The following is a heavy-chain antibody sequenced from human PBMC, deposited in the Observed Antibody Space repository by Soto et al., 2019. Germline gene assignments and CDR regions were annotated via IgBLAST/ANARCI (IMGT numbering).Heavy chain of an antibody. J-gene: IGHJ5*02. Sequence: SETLSLACRISGGSIFNYFWTWIRQSPGNRLEWIGDISHTGQTSYNPSLKSRVTLSVDISENEFSLRLASVTPADSALYFCARESSNIYDRHFRLDPWGQGTLVTVSS. D-gene: IGHD3-16*01. CDR3: ARESSNIYDRHFRLDP. CDR2: ISHTGQT. V-gene: IGHV4-59*01. CDR1: GGSIFNYF.